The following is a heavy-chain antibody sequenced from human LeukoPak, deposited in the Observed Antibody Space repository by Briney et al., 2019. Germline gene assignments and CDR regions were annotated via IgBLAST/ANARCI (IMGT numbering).Heavy chain of an antibody. CDR2: ISSASNTI. V-gene: IGHV3-48*01. Sequence: GGSLRLSCAASGFTFSSYSMNWVRQAPGKGLEWVSYISSASNTIYYADSVKGRSTISRDNAKNSLYLQMNSLRAEDTAMYYCARGGWFGDNNWFDPWGQGTLVTVSS. J-gene: IGHJ5*02. CDR3: ARGGWFGDNNWFDP. CDR1: GFTFSSYS. D-gene: IGHD3-10*01.